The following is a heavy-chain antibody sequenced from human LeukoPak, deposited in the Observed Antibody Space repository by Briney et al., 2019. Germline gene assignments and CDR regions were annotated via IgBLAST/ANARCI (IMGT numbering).Heavy chain of an antibody. V-gene: IGHV3-74*01. CDR3: ARDIAQKSSGSFNY. Sequence: GGSLRLSCAASGFTFSNYWMHWVRQAPGKGLVWVSRINSDGINTSYADSVKGRFTISRDNAKNTLNLQMNSLRAEDTAVYYCARDIAQKSSGSFNYWGQGTLVTVSS. CDR1: GFTFSNYW. J-gene: IGHJ4*02. CDR2: INSDGINT. D-gene: IGHD1-26*01.